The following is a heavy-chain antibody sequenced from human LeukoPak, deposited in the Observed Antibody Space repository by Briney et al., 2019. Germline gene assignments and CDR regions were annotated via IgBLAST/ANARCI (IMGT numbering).Heavy chain of an antibody. V-gene: IGHV3-23*01. J-gene: IGHJ4*02. D-gene: IGHD5-24*01. CDR1: GFTFSSYA. Sequence: GGSLRLSCAAPGFTFSSYAMSWVRQAPGKGLEWVSAISGSGGSTYYADSVKGRFTISRGNSKNTLYLQMNSLRAEDTAVYYCAKGGRDGYNFDYWGQGTLVTVSS. CDR2: ISGSGGST. CDR3: AKGGRDGYNFDY.